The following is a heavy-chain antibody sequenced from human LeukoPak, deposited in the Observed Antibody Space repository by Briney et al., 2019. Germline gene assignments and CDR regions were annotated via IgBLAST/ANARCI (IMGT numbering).Heavy chain of an antibody. D-gene: IGHD6-19*01. CDR3: ARRGAVAGNWFDP. J-gene: IGHJ5*02. CDR2: IYYSGST. CDR1: GGSISSYY. Sequence: SETLSLTCTVSGGSISSYYWSWIRQPPGKGPEWIGYIYYSGSTNYNPSLKSRVTISVDTSKNQFSLKLSSVTAADTAVYYCARRGAVAGNWFDPWGQGTLVTVSS. V-gene: IGHV4-59*08.